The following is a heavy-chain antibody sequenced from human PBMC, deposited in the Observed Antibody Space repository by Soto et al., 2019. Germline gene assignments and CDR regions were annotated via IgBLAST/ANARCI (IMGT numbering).Heavy chain of an antibody. D-gene: IGHD3-9*01. CDR2: IYHSGST. V-gene: IGHV4-30-2*01. CDR3: AREKPVLTKFFFDS. J-gene: IGHJ4*02. Sequence: SETLSLTCAVSGGSISSGGYSWSWIRQPPGKGLEWIGYIYHSGSTYYNPSLKSRITISIDRSKNQLSLKLSSVTAADTAVYYCAREKPVLTKFFFDSWGQGTLVTVSS. CDR1: GGSISSGGYS.